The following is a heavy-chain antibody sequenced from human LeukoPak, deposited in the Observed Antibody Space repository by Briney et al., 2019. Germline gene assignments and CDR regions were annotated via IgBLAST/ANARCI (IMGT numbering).Heavy chain of an antibody. CDR1: GFSFTSYW. Sequence: GESLKISCQGSGFSFTSYWIGWVRQMPGKGLEWMGIIYPIVSDTRYSPSFQGQVTMSADKSISTAYLQWSSLKASDSAMYYCARRDYYDRTGYYKLWGQGTLVTVSS. D-gene: IGHD3-22*01. V-gene: IGHV5-51*01. CDR3: ARRDYYDRTGYYKL. CDR2: IYPIVSDT. J-gene: IGHJ4*02.